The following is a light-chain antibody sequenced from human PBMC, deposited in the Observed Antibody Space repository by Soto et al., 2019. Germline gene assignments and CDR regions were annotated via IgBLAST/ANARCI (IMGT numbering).Light chain of an antibody. V-gene: IGKV2-28*01. J-gene: IGKJ5*01. CDR2: WGS. CDR1: QILLDTTGNHH. CDR3: MQGRQLPAT. Sequence: DIVLTQSPLSLPVTPGDPASISCRSSQILLDTTGNHHLDWYLQKPGQPPQLLIYWGSNRAAGVPDRFSGRGSGTDFTLKIRRVEAADVGVYYCMQGRQLPATFGQGTRLDIK.